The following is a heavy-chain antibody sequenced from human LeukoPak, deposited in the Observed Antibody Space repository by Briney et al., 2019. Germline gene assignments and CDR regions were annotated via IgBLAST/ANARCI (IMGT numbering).Heavy chain of an antibody. CDR1: EFTPINYN. Sequence: GGPLRLSFEASEFTPINYNMHGVPQATGKGLEWVSAIGNAGDTYYPGSVKGRFTISRESAKNSLYLQMNSLRAGDTAVYYCAKNMDVWGKGTTVTVSS. CDR3: AKNMDV. V-gene: IGHV3-13*01. CDR2: IGNAGDT. J-gene: IGHJ6*03.